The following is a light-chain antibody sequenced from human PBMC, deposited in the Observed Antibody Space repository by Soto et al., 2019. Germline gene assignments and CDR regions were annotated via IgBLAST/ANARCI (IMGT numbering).Light chain of an antibody. CDR1: SGHSSYA. CDR2: LNSDGSH. V-gene: IGLV4-69*01. Sequence: QPVLTQSPSASASLGASVKLTCTLSSGHSSYAIAWHQQQPEKGPRYWMKLNSDGSHSKGDGIPDRFSGSSSGAERYLTISSLQSEDEADYYCQTWGTGIVVFGGGTKLTVL. CDR3: QTWGTGIVV. J-gene: IGLJ2*01.